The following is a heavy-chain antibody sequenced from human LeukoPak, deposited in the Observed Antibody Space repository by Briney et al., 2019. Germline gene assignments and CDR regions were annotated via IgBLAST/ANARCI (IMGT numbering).Heavy chain of an antibody. J-gene: IGHJ6*02. V-gene: IGHV3-23*01. Sequence: GGSLRLSCAASGFTFNKFAMSWVRQTPEKGLEWVSAISGSDGRTFYADSVKGRFTISRDNSKNTLSLQMNSLRAEDTAVYYCARDLWELQIALYGMDVWGQGTTVTVSS. CDR3: ARDLWELQIALYGMDV. CDR2: ISGSDGRT. CDR1: GFTFNKFA. D-gene: IGHD1-26*01.